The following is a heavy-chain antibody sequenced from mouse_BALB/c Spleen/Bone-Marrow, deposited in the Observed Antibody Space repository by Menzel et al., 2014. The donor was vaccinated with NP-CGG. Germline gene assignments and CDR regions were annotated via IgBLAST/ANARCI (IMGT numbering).Heavy chain of an antibody. V-gene: IGHV14-3*02. J-gene: IGHJ3*01. CDR3: ASYYSGSSTFAY. Sequence: EVQLQQSGAELVKPGASVKLSCTASGFNIKDTYMHWVKQRPEQGLEWIGRIDPANGNTKYDPKFQGKATITADTSSNTAYLQHSSLTSEDTAVFYCASYYSGSSTFAYWGQGTLVTVSA. D-gene: IGHD1-1*01. CDR2: IDPANGNT. CDR1: GFNIKDTY.